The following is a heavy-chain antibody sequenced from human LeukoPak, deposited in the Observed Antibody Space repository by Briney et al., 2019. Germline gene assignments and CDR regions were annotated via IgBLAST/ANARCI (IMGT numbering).Heavy chain of an antibody. Sequence: ASVKVSCKASGYTFTSYGISWVRQAPGQGLEWMGWISAYNGNTNYAQKLQGRVTMTTDTSTSTAYMELRSLRSDDTAVYYCARDYKSYYYDSSGYYYHLVDCGYWGQGTLVTVSS. J-gene: IGHJ4*02. CDR1: GYTFTSYG. D-gene: IGHD3-22*01. CDR3: ARDYKSYYYDSSGYYYHLVDCGY. V-gene: IGHV1-18*01. CDR2: ISAYNGNT.